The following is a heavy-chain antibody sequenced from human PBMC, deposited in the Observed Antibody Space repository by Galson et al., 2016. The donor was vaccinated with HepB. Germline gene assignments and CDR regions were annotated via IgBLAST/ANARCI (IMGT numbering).Heavy chain of an antibody. J-gene: IGHJ6*02. CDR2: IKPDGSEK. D-gene: IGHD2-21*01. Sequence: SLRLSCAASGFTFSSYWMSWVRQAPGKGLEWVANIKPDGSEKNYVDSVRGRFTMSRDNVKNSLYLQIDSLRAEDSAVYYCARGEEVYFDPSGGHYTYHYNGMDVWGQGTTVTVSS. V-gene: IGHV3-7*05. CDR1: GFTFSSYW. CDR3: ARGEEVYFDPSGGHYTYHYNGMDV.